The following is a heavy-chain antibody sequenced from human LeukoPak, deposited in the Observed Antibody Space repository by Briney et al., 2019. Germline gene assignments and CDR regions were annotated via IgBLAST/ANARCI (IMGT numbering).Heavy chain of an antibody. Sequence: GGSLRLSCAASGFTFNNYAMIWVRQAPGKGLEWVSVISGSGNSTYYADSVKGRCTISRDNSLQTLFLHMNSLRAEDTAVYYCARGMSATSGYLELEYWGQGALVTVST. CDR2: ISGSGNST. V-gene: IGHV3-23*01. CDR1: GFTFNNYA. D-gene: IGHD3-22*01. CDR3: ARGMSATSGYLELEY. J-gene: IGHJ4*02.